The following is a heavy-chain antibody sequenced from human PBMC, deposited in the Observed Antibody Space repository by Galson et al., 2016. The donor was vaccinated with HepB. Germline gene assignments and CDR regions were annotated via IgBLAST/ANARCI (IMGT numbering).Heavy chain of an antibody. V-gene: IGHV1-2*06. CDR2: INPNSGDT. J-gene: IGHJ5*02. CDR3: ARDRRYSGSPPHLMVNWFDP. D-gene: IGHD1-26*01. CDR1: GYTFTDYY. Sequence: SVKVSCKASGYTFTDYYIHWVRQAPGQGLEWMGRINPNSGDTDHGQKFQGRVTMTRDTSIRTVYMQLSRLRSDDTAVYFCARDRRYSGSPPHLMVNWFDPWGQGTLVTVFS.